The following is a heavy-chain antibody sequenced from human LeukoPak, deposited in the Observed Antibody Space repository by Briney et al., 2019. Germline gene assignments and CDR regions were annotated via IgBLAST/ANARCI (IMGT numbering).Heavy chain of an antibody. CDR2: IYYSGST. CDR3: ASSRRYDFWSGVQGYFDL. J-gene: IGHJ2*01. CDR1: GGSISSSSYY. V-gene: IGHV4-39*01. Sequence: PSETLSLTCTVSGGSISSSSYYWGWIRQPPGKGLEWIGSIYYSGSTYYNPSLKSRVTISVDTSKNQFSLKLSSVTAADTAVYYCASSRRYDFWSGVQGYFDLWGRGTLVTVSS. D-gene: IGHD3-3*01.